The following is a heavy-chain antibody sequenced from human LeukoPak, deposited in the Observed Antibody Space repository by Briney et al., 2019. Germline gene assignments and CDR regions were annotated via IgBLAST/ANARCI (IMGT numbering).Heavy chain of an antibody. CDR1: GGSISSGGYS. CDR3: ARGGIQLWSNNWVDP. Sequence: PSETLSLTCAVSGGSISSGGYSWSWIRQPPGKGLEWIGYIYHSGSTYYNPSLKSRATISVDTSKNQFSLKLSSVTAADTAVYYCARGGIQLWSNNWVDPWGQGILVTVSS. D-gene: IGHD5-18*01. CDR2: IYHSGST. V-gene: IGHV4-30-2*01. J-gene: IGHJ5*02.